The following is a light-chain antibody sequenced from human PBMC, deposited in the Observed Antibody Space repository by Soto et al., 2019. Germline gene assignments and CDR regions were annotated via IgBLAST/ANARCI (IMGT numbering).Light chain of an antibody. CDR3: SSYASSSTLYV. J-gene: IGLJ1*01. CDR1: SSDVGSYNY. V-gene: IGLV2-14*01. Sequence: QSVLTQPASVSGSPGQSITISCTGTSSDVGSYNYVSWYQQYPGKAPKLMIYEVSNRPSGVSNRFSGSKSGNTASLTISGLQADDEADYYCSSYASSSTLYVFGTGTKLTVL. CDR2: EVS.